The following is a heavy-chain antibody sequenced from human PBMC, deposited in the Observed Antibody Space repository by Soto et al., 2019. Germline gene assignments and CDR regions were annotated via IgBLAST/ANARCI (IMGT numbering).Heavy chain of an antibody. V-gene: IGHV6-1*01. J-gene: IGHJ6*02. CDR3: ARDYSDYCTNGVCYTAKYYHYRIDV. CDR2: TYYRSKWYN. D-gene: IGHD2-8*01. Sequence: SQTLSLTCAISGDSVSSNSAAWNWIRQSPSRGLEWLGRTYYRSKWYNDYAVSVKSRITINPDTSKNQFSLQLNSVTPEDTAVYYCARDYSDYCTNGVCYTAKYYHYRIDVRGQRTMVTVSS. CDR1: GDSVSSNSAA.